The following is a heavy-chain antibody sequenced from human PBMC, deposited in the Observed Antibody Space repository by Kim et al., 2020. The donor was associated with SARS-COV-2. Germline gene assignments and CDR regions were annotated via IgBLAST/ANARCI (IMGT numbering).Heavy chain of an antibody. CDR3: ARIGYYDFWSGHNWFDP. D-gene: IGHD3-3*01. CDR2: INHSGST. CDR1: GGSFSGYY. V-gene: IGHV4-34*01. Sequence: SETLSLTCAVYGGSFSGYYWSWIRQPPGKGLEWIGEINHSGSTNYNPSLKSRVTISVDTSKNQFSLKLSSVTAADTTVYYCARIGYYDFWSGHNWFDPWGQGTLVTVSS. J-gene: IGHJ5*02.